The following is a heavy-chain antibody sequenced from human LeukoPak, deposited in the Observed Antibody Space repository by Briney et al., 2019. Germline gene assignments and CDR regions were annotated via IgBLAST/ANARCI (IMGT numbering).Heavy chain of an antibody. V-gene: IGHV1-69*04. Sequence: SVKVSCKASGGRFSSYAFNWVRQAPGQGLEWVGRIIPLLGVTNHAQKLQGRVTVTADPATNTAYMELSSLIPDDTAVYYCARARTMITFGGVRHAFDIWGQGTLVTVSS. CDR3: ARARTMITFGGVRHAFDI. D-gene: IGHD3-16*01. J-gene: IGHJ3*02. CDR1: GGRFSSYA. CDR2: IIPLLGVT.